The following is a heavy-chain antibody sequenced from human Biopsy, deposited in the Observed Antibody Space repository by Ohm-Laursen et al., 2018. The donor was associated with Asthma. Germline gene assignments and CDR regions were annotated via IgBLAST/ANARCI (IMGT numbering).Heavy chain of an antibody. CDR1: GYTFINYG. Sequence: GASVKVSCKASGYTFINYGISWVRQAPGQGLEWMGRINPNSGGTNYAQKFQGRVTMTRDTSISTAYMELSRLRSDDTAVYYCAIVGYSSGWDFFDYWGQGTLVTVSS. J-gene: IGHJ4*02. CDR2: INPNSGGT. D-gene: IGHD6-19*01. V-gene: IGHV1-2*06. CDR3: AIVGYSSGWDFFDY.